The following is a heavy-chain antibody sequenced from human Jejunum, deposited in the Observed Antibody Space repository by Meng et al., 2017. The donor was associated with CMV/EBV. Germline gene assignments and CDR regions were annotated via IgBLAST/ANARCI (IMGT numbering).Heavy chain of an antibody. CDR3: AKDAYGSGSHFDY. D-gene: IGHD3-10*01. V-gene: IGHV3-43*01. CDR1: GFRLDGYS. Sequence: SGFRLDGYSMHWVRQAPGKGLEWVSLITWDGERTYYADPVKSRFSISRDNSKNFLYLEMNSLRSEDTAFYYCAKDAYGSGSHFDYWGQGTLVTVSS. CDR2: ITWDGERT. J-gene: IGHJ4*02.